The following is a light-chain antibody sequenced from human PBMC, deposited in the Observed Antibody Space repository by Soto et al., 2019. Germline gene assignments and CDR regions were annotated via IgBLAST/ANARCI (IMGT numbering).Light chain of an antibody. J-gene: IGKJ5*01. V-gene: IGKV3-11*01. CDR3: QHRMNWPLT. CDR1: QSVSSH. CDR2: DAS. Sequence: EIAMTQSQDTLSLSPGARPTLSWRASQSVSSHLLWYQQKPGQAPRLLIYDASNRASGTPARFSGSGSETDFTLTISSLEPEDFAVYYCQHRMNWPLTFGQGTRLEIK.